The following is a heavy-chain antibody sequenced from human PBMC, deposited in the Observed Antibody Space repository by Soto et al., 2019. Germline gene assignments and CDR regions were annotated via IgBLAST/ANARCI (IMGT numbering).Heavy chain of an antibody. Sequence: GGSLRLSCAASGFTFSNYAMGWVRQAPGKGLEWVSAISGSGGTTYYVDSVKGRFTVSRDNSRNTLYLQMNSLRVEDTAVYYCAKAYSSSWYNWFDPWGQGTLVTVSS. CDR3: AKAYSSSWYNWFDP. CDR1: GFTFSNYA. D-gene: IGHD6-13*01. CDR2: ISGSGGTT. V-gene: IGHV3-23*01. J-gene: IGHJ5*02.